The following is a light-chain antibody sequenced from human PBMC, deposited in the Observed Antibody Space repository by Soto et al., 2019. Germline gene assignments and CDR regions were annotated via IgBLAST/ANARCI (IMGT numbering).Light chain of an antibody. CDR1: SGHSSYA. Sequence: QPVLTQSPSASASLGASVKLTCTLSSGHSSYAIAWHQQQPEKGPRYLMKVNSDGSHSKGDGIPDRFSGSSSGAERYLTISSLQPEDEADYYCQTWGTGIHVFGTGTKLTVL. J-gene: IGLJ1*01. CDR3: QTWGTGIHV. CDR2: VNSDGSH. V-gene: IGLV4-69*01.